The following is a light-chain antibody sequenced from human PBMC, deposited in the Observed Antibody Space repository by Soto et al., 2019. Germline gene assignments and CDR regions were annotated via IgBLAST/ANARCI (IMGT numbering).Light chain of an antibody. CDR3: QQSYSSPPT. V-gene: IGKV1-39*01. J-gene: IGKJ1*01. CDR2: AAS. CDR1: QGIRND. Sequence: IQMTQSPSSLSASVGDRVTITCRASQGIRNDLDWFQQKPGKAPKLLIYAASNLQSGVPARFSGSGSGPDFTLTISSLQPEDFATYYCQQSYSSPPTFGQGTKVEIK.